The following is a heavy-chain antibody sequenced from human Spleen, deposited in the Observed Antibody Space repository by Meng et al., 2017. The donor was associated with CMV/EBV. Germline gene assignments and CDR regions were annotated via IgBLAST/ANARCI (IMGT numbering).Heavy chain of an antibody. CDR2: IKQDGSEK. D-gene: IGHD6-6*01. CDR1: GFTFSIYW. V-gene: IGHV3-7*03. Sequence: GESLKISCAASGFTFSIYWMTWVRQAPGKGLEWVANIKQDGSEKYYVDSVKGRFTISRDNAKNSLYLQMNSLRAEDTALYYCAKDIRQQLGNFDYWGQGTLVTVSS. CDR3: AKDIRQQLGNFDY. J-gene: IGHJ4*02.